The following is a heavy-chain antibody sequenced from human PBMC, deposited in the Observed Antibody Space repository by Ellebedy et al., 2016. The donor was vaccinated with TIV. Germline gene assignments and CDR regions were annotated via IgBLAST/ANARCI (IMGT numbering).Heavy chain of an antibody. CDR3: AREFDIGQPSAFDY. Sequence: GESLKISCAASGFRFGDYAMNWVRQAPGKGLEWVSSISSNGRHIYYADSVRARFAISRDNAGGSLWLQMTSLRAEDTALYYCAREFDIGQPSAFDYWGQGILVTVSS. V-gene: IGHV3-21*01. D-gene: IGHD2-15*01. CDR1: GFRFGDYA. CDR2: ISSNGRHI. J-gene: IGHJ4*02.